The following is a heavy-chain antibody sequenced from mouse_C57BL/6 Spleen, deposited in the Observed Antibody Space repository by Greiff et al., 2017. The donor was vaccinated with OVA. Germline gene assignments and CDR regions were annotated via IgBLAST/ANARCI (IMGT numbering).Heavy chain of an antibody. V-gene: IGHV1-82*01. Sequence: QVQLQQSGPELVKPGASVKISCKASGYAFSSSWMNWVQQRPGKGLEWIGRIYPGDGDTNYNGKFKGKATLTADKSSSTAYMQLSSLTSEDSAVYFCARSPFYYYGSSYPWYFDYWGQGTTLTVSS. D-gene: IGHD1-1*01. J-gene: IGHJ2*01. CDR2: IYPGDGDT. CDR3: ARSPFYYYGSSYPWYFDY. CDR1: GYAFSSSW.